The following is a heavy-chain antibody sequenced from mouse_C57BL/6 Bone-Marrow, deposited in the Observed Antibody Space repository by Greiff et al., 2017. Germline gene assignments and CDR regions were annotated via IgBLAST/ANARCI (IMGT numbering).Heavy chain of an antibody. Sequence: QVQLQQPGAELVKPGASVKMSCQASGYTFTSYWITWVKQRPGQGLEWIGDIYPGSGSTNYNEKFKSKATLTVYTSSSTAYMQLSSLSADDSAVYYCARGLGLHYWGQGTTLTVSS. J-gene: IGHJ2*01. D-gene: IGHD4-1*01. CDR3: ARGLGLHY. CDR2: IYPGSGST. CDR1: GYTFTSYW. V-gene: IGHV1-55*01.